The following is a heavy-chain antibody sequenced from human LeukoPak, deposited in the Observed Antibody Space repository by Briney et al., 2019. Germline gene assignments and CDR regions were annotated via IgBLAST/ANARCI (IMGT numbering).Heavy chain of an antibody. J-gene: IGHJ6*04. CDR2: ITRDGSGT. CDR3: ARDPGYESWSPFWGGMDV. CDR1: GFTFSSSW. V-gene: IGHV3-74*01. Sequence: GGSLRLSCAASGFTFSSSWMPWARQAPGKGLVWVSRITRDGSGTTYADSVTGRCTTARDNAKNTPYLQMDSLRDDDTAVYYCARDPGYESWSPFWGGMDVWGNGTTVIVSS. D-gene: IGHD3-16*01.